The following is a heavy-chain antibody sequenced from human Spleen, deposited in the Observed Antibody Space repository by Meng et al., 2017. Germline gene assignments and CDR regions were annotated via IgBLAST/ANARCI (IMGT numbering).Heavy chain of an antibody. D-gene: IGHD3-10*01. CDR1: VGPFRNYA. J-gene: IGHJ4*02. Sequence: QVPSVHSGALLKRPCSPVTASCNAPVGPFRNYALNCARQAPGQGLEWMGGIIPAFLPPPPAPTFQGRVRITADESTTTAYMELSSLRSEDTTVYYCARIQYGSGSYYSDYWGQGTLVTVSS. CDR3: ARIQYGSGSYYSDY. CDR2: IIPAFLPP. V-gene: IGHV1-69*12.